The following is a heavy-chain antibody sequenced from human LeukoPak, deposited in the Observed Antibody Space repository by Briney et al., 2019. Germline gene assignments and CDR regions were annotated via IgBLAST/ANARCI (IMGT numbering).Heavy chain of an antibody. Sequence: GGSLRLSCVTSGFTFSNCAMSWVRQAPGKGLEWVSTIHGANTYYAASVKGRFTISRDNSKNTLYLQMNSLRAEDTAIYYCAKDQAGDGYNSMWGQGTRVTVSS. J-gene: IGHJ4*02. CDR3: AKDQAGDGYNSM. CDR1: GFTFSNCA. CDR2: IHGANT. D-gene: IGHD5-24*01. V-gene: IGHV3-23*01.